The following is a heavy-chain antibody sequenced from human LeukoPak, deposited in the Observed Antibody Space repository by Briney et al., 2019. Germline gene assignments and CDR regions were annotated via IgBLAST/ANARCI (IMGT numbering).Heavy chain of an antibody. D-gene: IGHD5-18*01. V-gene: IGHV1-2*02. CDR1: GYTFTGYY. J-gene: IGHJ4*02. CDR3: ARDLMNTSMWEFDY. Sequence: GASVKVSCKASGYTFTGYYMHWVRQAPGQGLEWMGWINPNSGGTNYAQKFQGRVTMTRDTSVSTAYMELSRLRSDDTAVYYCARDLMNTSMWEFDYWGQGTPVTVSS. CDR2: INPNSGGT.